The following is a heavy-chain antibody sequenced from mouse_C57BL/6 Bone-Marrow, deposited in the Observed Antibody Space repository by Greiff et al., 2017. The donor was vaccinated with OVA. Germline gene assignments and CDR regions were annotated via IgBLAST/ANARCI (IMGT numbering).Heavy chain of an antibody. D-gene: IGHD2-4*01. Sequence: EVQLQQSGAELVRPGASVKLSCTASGFNIKDDYMHWVKQRPEQGLEWIGWIDPENGDTEYASKFQGKATITADTSSNTAYLQLSSLTSEDTAVYYCTTSGAIYYDYHRFAYWGQGTLVTVSA. CDR1: GFNIKDDY. V-gene: IGHV14-4*01. CDR3: TTSGAIYYDYHRFAY. CDR2: IDPENGDT. J-gene: IGHJ3*01.